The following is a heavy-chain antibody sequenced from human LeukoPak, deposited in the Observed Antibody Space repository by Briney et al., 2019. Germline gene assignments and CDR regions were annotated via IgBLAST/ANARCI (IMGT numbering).Heavy chain of an antibody. CDR1: GGSISSGDYY. CDR3: ARALYSMTTVTTEYWFDY. CDR2: IYYSGST. D-gene: IGHD4-17*01. Sequence: SETLSLTCTVSGGSISSGDYYWSWIRQPPGKGLELIGYIYYSGSTYYNPSLQSRVIISVDTSKNQFSLKLTSVTAADTAVCYCARALYSMTTVTTEYWFDYWGQGTLVTVSS. V-gene: IGHV4-30-4*01. J-gene: IGHJ4*02.